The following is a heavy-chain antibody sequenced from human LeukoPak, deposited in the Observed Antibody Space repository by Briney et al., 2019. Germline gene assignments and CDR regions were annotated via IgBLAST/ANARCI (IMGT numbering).Heavy chain of an antibody. Sequence: SSETLSLTCTVSGGSISSYYWSWIRQPPGKGLEWIGYIYYSGSTNYNPSLKSRVTISVDTSKDQFSLKLSSVTAADTAVYYCARFSSGGSWGYAFGIWGQGTMVTVSS. V-gene: IGHV4-59*01. CDR3: ARFSSGGSWGYAFGI. D-gene: IGHD2-15*01. CDR1: GGSISSYY. J-gene: IGHJ3*02. CDR2: IYYSGST.